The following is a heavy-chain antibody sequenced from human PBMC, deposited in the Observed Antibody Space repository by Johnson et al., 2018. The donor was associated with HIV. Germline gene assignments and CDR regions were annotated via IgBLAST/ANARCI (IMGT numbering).Heavy chain of an antibody. CDR1: GFTFSNNA. V-gene: IGHV3-23*04. CDR2: ISGTGDNT. CDR3: ARSSGSYWRGTFDI. D-gene: IGHD1-26*01. Sequence: VQLVESGGGLVQPGGSLRLSCAASGFTFSNNAMSWVRQAPGKGLEWVAGISGTGDNTYYADSVKGRFTISRDNSKNTLYLQMNSLRAEDTALYYCARSSGSYWRGTFDIWGQGTMVTVSS. J-gene: IGHJ3*02.